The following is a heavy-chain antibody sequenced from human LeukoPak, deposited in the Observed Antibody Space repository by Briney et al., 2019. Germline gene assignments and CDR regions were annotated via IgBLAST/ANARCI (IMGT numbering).Heavy chain of an antibody. D-gene: IGHD1-14*01. CDR3: ARGRKGYYFDY. V-gene: IGHV4-61*02. CDR1: GGSISSGSYY. Sequence: PSETLSLTCTVSGGSISSGSYYWSWIRQPAGKGLEWIGRIYTSGSTNYNPSLKSRVTISVDTSKNQFSLKLSSVTAADTAVYCCARGRKGYYFDYWGQGTLVTVSS. CDR2: IYTSGST. J-gene: IGHJ4*02.